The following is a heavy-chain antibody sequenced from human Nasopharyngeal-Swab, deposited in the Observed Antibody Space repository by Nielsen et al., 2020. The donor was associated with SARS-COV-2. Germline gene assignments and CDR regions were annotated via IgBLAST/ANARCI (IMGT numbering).Heavy chain of an antibody. CDR3: ANWVGSSYAFDI. V-gene: IGHV1-69*06. J-gene: IGHJ3*02. CDR1: GGTFSSYA. CDR2: IIPIFGTA. Sequence: SSVNVSCKASGGTFSSYAISWVRQAPGQGLEWMGGIIPIFGTANYAQKFQGRVTITADKSTSTAYMELSSLRAEDTADYYCANWVGSSYAFDIWGQGTMVTVSS. D-gene: IGHD3-10*01.